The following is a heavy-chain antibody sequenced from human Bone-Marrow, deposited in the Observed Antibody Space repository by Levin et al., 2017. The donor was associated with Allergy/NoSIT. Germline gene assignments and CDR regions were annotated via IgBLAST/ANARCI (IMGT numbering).Heavy chain of an antibody. V-gene: IGHV3-30*18. Sequence: PGGSLRLSCAASGFTFSSYGMHWVRQAPGKGLEWVAVISYDGSNKYYADSVKGRFTISRDNSKNTLYLQMNSLRAEDTAVYYCAKDLSCYTPRLSGKGMDVWGQGTTVTVS. J-gene: IGHJ6*02. D-gene: IGHD2-15*01. CDR2: ISYDGSNK. CDR1: GFTFSSYG. CDR3: AKDLSCYTPRLSGKGMDV.